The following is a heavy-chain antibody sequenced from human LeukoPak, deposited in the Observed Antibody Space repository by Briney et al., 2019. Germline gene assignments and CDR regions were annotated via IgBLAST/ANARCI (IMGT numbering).Heavy chain of an antibody. Sequence: SQTLSLTCTVSGGSISSGGYYWSWIRQHPGKGLEWIGYIYYSGSTYYNPSLKSRVTISVGTSKNQFSLKLSSVTAADTAVYYCARAWRGSYRSLWFDPWGQGTLVTVSS. CDR2: IYYSGST. CDR1: GGSISSGGYY. V-gene: IGHV4-31*03. D-gene: IGHD1-26*01. J-gene: IGHJ5*02. CDR3: ARAWRGSYRSLWFDP.